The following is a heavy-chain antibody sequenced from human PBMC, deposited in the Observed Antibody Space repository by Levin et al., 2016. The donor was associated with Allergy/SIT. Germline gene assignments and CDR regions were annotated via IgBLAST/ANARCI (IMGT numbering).Heavy chain of an antibody. Sequence: WVRQAPGQGLEWMGWINPNSGGTNYAQKFQGRVTMTRDTSISTAYMELSRLRSDDTAVYYCARAKSRSFDPWGQGTLVTVSS. CDR3: ARAKSRSFDP. V-gene: IGHV1-2*02. D-gene: IGHD2-2*01. J-gene: IGHJ5*02. CDR2: INPNSGGT.